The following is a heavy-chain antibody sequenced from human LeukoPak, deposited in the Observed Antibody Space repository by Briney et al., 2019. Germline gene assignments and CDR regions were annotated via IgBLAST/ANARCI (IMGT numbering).Heavy chain of an antibody. CDR1: GYNFTFYW. CDR2: IYPGDSDT. Sequence: GESLKISCVASGYNFTFYWIGWVRQMPGKGLEWMGIIYPGDSDTRYSPSFQGQVTISADKSINTAYLQWSSLKASDTAIYYCARRELYSGYDAYYGVDVWGQGTTVIVS. CDR3: ARRELYSGYDAYYGVDV. V-gene: IGHV5-51*01. J-gene: IGHJ6*02. D-gene: IGHD5-12*01.